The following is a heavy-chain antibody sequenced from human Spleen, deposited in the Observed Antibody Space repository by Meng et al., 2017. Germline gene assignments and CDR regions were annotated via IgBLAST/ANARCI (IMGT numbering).Heavy chain of an antibody. V-gene: IGHV4-31*03. Sequence: QVQLQESGPGLVKPSQTLSLTCTISGGSISSGGYYWSWIRQHPGKGLEWIGYIYSSGSTYYNPSLKSRVAISVDTSKNQFSLKLSSVTAADTAVYYCARDLQSSSWYYFDCWGRGTLVTVSS. CDR1: GGSISSGGYY. CDR3: ARDLQSSSWYYFDC. J-gene: IGHJ4*02. CDR2: IYSSGST. D-gene: IGHD6-13*01.